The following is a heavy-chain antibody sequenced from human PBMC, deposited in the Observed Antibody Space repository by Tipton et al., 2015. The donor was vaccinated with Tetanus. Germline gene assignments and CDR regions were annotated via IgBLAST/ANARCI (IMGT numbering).Heavy chain of an antibody. J-gene: IGHJ4*02. CDR2: IYQTDST. V-gene: IGHV4-30-2*01. Sequence: TLSLTCNVSGGLITTGGYSWGWIRQPPVQGLEWLGYIYQTDSTYYNPSVRSRLTLSLQRSKNQVSLKPSSVTAADTAVYYCVRGRGLGAYSFGFEYWGQGALVTVSS. D-gene: IGHD5-12*01. CDR1: GGLITTGGYS. CDR3: VRGRGLGAYSFGFEY.